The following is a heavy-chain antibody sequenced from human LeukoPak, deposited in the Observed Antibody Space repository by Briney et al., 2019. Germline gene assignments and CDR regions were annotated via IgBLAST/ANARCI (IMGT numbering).Heavy chain of an antibody. V-gene: IGHV4-4*07. Sequence: PSETLSLTCTVSGGSISSYYWSWVRQPAGKGLEWIGRIYISGTTNYNPSLKSRITMSLATSKNQLSLRLTSVAGAATAVYYCARDEARTGYIHYWGQGTLITVSS. CDR1: GGSISSYY. D-gene: IGHD3-9*01. J-gene: IGHJ4*02. CDR3: ARDEARTGYIHY. CDR2: IYISGTT.